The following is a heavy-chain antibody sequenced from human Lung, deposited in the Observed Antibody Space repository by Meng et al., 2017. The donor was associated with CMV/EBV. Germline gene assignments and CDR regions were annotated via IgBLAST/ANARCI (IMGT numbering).Heavy chain of an antibody. Sequence: LXCIVSGGSISSGDYYWGWIRQSPGKALEWIGSVYYTGRADYSPSLKNRVTISVDTSRNQFSLNLHSVTAADTALYYCAKQGARSVETTMVPYGEFDYGXQGARGTVSS. D-gene: IGHD5-18*01. CDR3: AKQGARSVETTMVPYGEFDY. CDR2: VYYTGRA. J-gene: IGHJ4*02. V-gene: IGHV4-39*01. CDR1: GGSISSGDYY.